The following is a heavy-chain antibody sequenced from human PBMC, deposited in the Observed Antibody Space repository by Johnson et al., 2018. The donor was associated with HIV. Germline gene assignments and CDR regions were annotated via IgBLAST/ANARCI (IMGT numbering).Heavy chain of an antibody. CDR3: ARGLIAVAGFDAFDI. V-gene: IGHV3-13*01. CDR1: GFTFDDYA. D-gene: IGHD6-19*01. CDR2: IGPTGDT. Sequence: VQLVESGGGLVQPGRSLRLSCAASGFTFDDYAMHWVRQAPGKGLEWVSAIGPTGDTYYPGSVKGRFTISRENAKNSLYLQMNSLRAGDTAVYYCARGLIAVAGFDAFDIWGQGTMVTVSS. J-gene: IGHJ3*02.